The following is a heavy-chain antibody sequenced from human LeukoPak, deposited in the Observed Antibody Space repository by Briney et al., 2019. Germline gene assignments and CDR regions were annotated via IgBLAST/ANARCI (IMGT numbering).Heavy chain of an antibody. CDR3: ARDLPSIAARFGLFDY. Sequence: GGSLRLSCAASGFTFSSYSMNWVCQAPGKGLEWVSSISSSSSYIYYADSVKGRFTISRDNAKNSLYLQMNSLRAEDTAVYYCARDLPSIAARFGLFDYWGQGTLVTVSS. CDR2: ISSSSSYI. CDR1: GFTFSSYS. D-gene: IGHD6-6*01. V-gene: IGHV3-21*01. J-gene: IGHJ4*02.